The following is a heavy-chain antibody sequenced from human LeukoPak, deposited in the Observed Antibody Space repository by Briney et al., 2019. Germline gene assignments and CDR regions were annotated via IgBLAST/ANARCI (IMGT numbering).Heavy chain of an antibody. D-gene: IGHD3-3*01. CDR3: ARPNTYNDFRGH. J-gene: IGHJ4*02. CDR1: GGSISSSSYY. V-gene: IGHV4-39*01. CDR2: IYYSGST. Sequence: PSETLSLTCTVSGGSISSSSYYWGWIRQPPGKGLEWIGSIYYSGSTYYNPSLKSRVTISVDTSKNQFSLKLSSVTAADTAVYYCARPNTYNDFRGHWGQGTLVTVSS.